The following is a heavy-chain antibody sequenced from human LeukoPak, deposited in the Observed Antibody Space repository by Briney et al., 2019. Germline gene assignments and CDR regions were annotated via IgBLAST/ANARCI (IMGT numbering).Heavy chain of an antibody. CDR3: ARGVAAATYFDY. V-gene: IGHV3-7*01. CDR1: GFTFSSYW. Sequence: GGSLRLSCAAPGFTFSSYWMSWVRQAPGKGLEWVANIKQDGSEKYYVDSVKGRFTISRDNAKNSLYLQMNSLRAEDTAVYYCARGVAAATYFDYWGQGTLVTVSS. J-gene: IGHJ4*02. D-gene: IGHD2-15*01. CDR2: IKQDGSEK.